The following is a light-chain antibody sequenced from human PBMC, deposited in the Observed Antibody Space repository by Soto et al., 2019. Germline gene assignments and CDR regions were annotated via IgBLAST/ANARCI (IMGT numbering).Light chain of an antibody. CDR3: SSYTSKSSLI. Sequence: QSALAQPASVSGPPGQSITISCAGTMRDVGAYNLVSWYQQHPGRAPHLIIYEVRNRPSGISFRFSGSKSGNTASLTISGLQAEDEADYYCSSYTSKSSLIFGGGTKVTVL. V-gene: IGLV2-14*01. J-gene: IGLJ2*01. CDR1: MRDVGAYNL. CDR2: EVR.